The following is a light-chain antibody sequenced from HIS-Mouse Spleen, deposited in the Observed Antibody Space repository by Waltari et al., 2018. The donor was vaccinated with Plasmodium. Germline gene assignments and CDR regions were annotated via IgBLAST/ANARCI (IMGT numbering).Light chain of an antibody. V-gene: IGLV3-1*01. CDR2: QDS. Sequence: SSELTQPPSVSVSPGQTASITCSGDKLGDKYACWYQQNPGQSPVLVIYQDSKRPSGIPERFSGSNSGNTATLTISGTQAMDEADYYCQAWDSSTVVFGGGTKLTVL. CDR1: KLGDKY. J-gene: IGLJ2*01. CDR3: QAWDSSTVV.